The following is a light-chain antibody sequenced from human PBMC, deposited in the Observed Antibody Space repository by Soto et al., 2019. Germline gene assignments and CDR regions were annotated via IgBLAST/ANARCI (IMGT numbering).Light chain of an antibody. CDR2: EVS. J-gene: IGLJ1*01. Sequence: QSVLTQPASVSGSPGQSITISCTGTSSDVGSYNLVSWYQHHPGKAPKFMIYEVSKRPSGVSNRFSGSKSGNTASLTISGLQAEDEADYYCCSYAGTSTYVFGNGTKVTVL. CDR1: SSDVGSYNL. CDR3: CSYAGTSTYV. V-gene: IGLV2-23*02.